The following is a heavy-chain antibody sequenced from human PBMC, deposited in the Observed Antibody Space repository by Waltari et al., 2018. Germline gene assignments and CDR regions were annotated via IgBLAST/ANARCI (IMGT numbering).Heavy chain of an antibody. J-gene: IGHJ4*02. CDR3: ATDRRAAPGPLGY. Sequence: VQLVESGGGLVQPGGSLRLSCVASGLAFSSDWMPWVRRAPGKGLEWLANIKQDGSEKYYVDSVKGQFTISRDNARNSLYLQIDNVRVEDTAVYYCATDRRAAPGPLGYWGQGTLVTVPS. V-gene: IGHV3-7*01. CDR2: IKQDGSEK. D-gene: IGHD6-13*01. CDR1: GLAFSSDW.